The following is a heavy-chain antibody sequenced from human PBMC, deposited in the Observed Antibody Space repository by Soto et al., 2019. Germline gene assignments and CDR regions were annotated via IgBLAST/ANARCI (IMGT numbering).Heavy chain of an antibody. CDR3: ASLSRRAVGARNGAFDI. Sequence: GESLKISCKGSGYSFTSYWISWVRQMPGKGLEWMGRIDPSDSYTNYSPSFQGHVTISADKSNSTAYLQWSSLKASDTAMYYCASLSRRAVGARNGAFDIWGQGTMVTVSS. CDR2: IDPSDSYT. CDR1: GYSFTSYW. V-gene: IGHV5-10-1*01. J-gene: IGHJ3*02. D-gene: IGHD1-26*01.